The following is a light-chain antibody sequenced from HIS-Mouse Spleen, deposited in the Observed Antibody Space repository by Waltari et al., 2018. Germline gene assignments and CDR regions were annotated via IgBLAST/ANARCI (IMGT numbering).Light chain of an antibody. CDR2: RDS. CDR3: QVWDSSTWV. J-gene: IGLJ3*02. Sequence: SYELTQPLSVSVALGQTARITCGGNNIGSKNVHWYQQKPGQAPVLVIYRDSNRPAGIPGRFSGSKSGNTATLTISRAQAGDEADYYCQVWDSSTWVFGGGTKLTFL. CDR1: NIGSKN. V-gene: IGLV3-9*01.